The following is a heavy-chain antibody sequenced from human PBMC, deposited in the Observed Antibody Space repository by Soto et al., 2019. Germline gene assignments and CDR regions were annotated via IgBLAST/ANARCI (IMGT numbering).Heavy chain of an antibody. CDR2: IYYSGST. CDR3: ARTAIFGVANWFDP. D-gene: IGHD3-3*01. V-gene: IGHV4-39*01. Sequence: PSETLSLTCTVSGGSISSSSYYWGWIRQPPGKGLEWIGSIYYSGSTYYNPSLKSRVTISVDTSKNQFSLKLSSVTAADTAVYYCARTAIFGVANWFDPWGQGTLVPVSP. J-gene: IGHJ5*02. CDR1: GGSISSSSYY.